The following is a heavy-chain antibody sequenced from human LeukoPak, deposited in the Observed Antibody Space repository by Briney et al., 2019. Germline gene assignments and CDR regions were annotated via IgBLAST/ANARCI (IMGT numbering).Heavy chain of an antibody. V-gene: IGHV3-49*04. CDR3: TRGGELLRYFDY. CDR1: GFTFGDYA. CDR2: IRSKAYGGTT. D-gene: IGHD1-26*01. Sequence: GSLRLSCTPSGFTFGDYAMSWVRAAPGKGGEWVGFIRSKAYGGTTEYAASVKGRFTISRDDSKSIAYLRMNSLKTEDTAVYYCTRGGELLRYFDYWGQGTLVTVSS. J-gene: IGHJ4*02.